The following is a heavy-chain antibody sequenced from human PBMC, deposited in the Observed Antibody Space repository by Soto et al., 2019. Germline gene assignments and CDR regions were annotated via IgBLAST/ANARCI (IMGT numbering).Heavy chain of an antibody. CDR3: ARAAGLY. D-gene: IGHD3-10*01. CDR2: IYSDGTT. V-gene: IGHV3-66*01. Sequence: EVQLVESGGGLVQPGGSLRRSCAASGLTVSSNYMSWVRQAPGKGREWLSVIYSDGTTYYGDSVKGRFTISRDNSKNTLYLQMTSLRAEDTAVYYCARAAGLYWGQGTLVSVSS. J-gene: IGHJ4*02. CDR1: GLTVSSNY.